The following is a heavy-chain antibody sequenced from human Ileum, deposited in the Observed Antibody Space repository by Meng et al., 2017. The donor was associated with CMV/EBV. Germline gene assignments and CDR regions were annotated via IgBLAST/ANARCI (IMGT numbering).Heavy chain of an antibody. D-gene: IGHD1-1*01. J-gene: IGHJ4*02. V-gene: IGHV2-5*02. Sequence: LTSRPVGVGWIRQPTGKALEWLAFIYWDDDKRYSPSLKSRLTIAKDAPRNQVVLTMTNMGPADTATYHCVHRKDYSGNWNGGSVDFWGQGALVTVSS. CDR2: IYWDDDK. CDR3: VHRKDYSGNWNGGSVDF. CDR1: LTSRPVG.